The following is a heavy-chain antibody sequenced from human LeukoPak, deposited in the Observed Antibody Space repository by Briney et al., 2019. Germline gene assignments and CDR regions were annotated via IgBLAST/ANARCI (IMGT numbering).Heavy chain of an antibody. CDR3: ARSSSHRWRWLQHHFDY. CDR1: GYSFTSYW. Sequence: GESLKISRKGSGYSFTSYWIGWVRQMPGKGLEWMGIIYPGDSDTRYSPSFQGQVTISADKSISTAYLQWSGLKASDTAMYYCARSSSHRWRWLQHHFDYWGQGTLVTVSS. D-gene: IGHD5-24*01. CDR2: IYPGDSDT. J-gene: IGHJ4*02. V-gene: IGHV5-51*01.